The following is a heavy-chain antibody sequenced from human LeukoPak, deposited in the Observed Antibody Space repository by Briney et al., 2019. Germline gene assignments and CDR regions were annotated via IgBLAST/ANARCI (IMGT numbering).Heavy chain of an antibody. D-gene: IGHD5-12*01. CDR2: IYYSGST. CDR3: ARTGSGRDYYGMDV. J-gene: IGHJ6*02. CDR1: GGSISSGGYY. Sequence: PSETLSLTCTASGGSISSGGYYWSWIRQAPGKGLEWIGYIYYSGSTDYNPSLESRVTISIDTSKNHFSLNLTAVTAADTAIYYCARTGSGRDYYGMDVWGQGTSVTVSS. V-gene: IGHV4-61*03.